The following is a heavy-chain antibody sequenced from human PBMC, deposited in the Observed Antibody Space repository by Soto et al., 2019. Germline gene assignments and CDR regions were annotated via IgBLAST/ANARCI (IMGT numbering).Heavy chain of an antibody. CDR1: GGTFSSYA. CDR3: ARGPVVVTAITSITRRAGYGMDV. J-gene: IGHJ6*02. CDR2: IIPIFGTA. V-gene: IGHV1-69*12. Sequence: QVQLVQSGAEVKKPGSSVKVSCKASGGTFSSYAISWVRQAPGQGLEWMGGIIPIFGTANYAQKFQGRVTITADESTSTAYMELSSLRSEDTAVYYCARGPVVVTAITSITRRAGYGMDVWGQGTTVTVSS. D-gene: IGHD2-21*02.